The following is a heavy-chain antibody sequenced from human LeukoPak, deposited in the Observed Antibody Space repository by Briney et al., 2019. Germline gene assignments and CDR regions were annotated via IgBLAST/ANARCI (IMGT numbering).Heavy chain of an antibody. D-gene: IGHD2/OR15-2a*01. CDR2: ISAYNGNT. Sequence: EASVKVSCKASGGTFSSYAISWVRQAPGQGLEWMGWISAYNGNTNYAQKLQGRVTMTTDTSTSTAYMELRSLRSDDTAVYYCARDGRISRKATFDYWGQGTLVTVSS. CDR3: ARDGRISRKATFDY. J-gene: IGHJ4*02. CDR1: GGTFSSYA. V-gene: IGHV1-18*01.